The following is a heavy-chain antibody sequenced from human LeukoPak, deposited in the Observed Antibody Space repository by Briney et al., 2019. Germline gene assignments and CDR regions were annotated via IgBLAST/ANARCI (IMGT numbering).Heavy chain of an antibody. J-gene: IGHJ6*02. CDR1: GYTFTSYY. D-gene: IGHD6-13*01. CDR3: ARGSVIAAADYYYGMDV. CDR2: INPSGGST. Sequence: GASVTVSCTASGYTFTSYYMHWVRQAPGQGLEWMGIINPSGGSTSYAQKFQGRVTMTTDTSTSTAYMELRSLRSDDTAVYYCARGSVIAAADYYYGMDVWGQGTTVTVSS. V-gene: IGHV1-46*01.